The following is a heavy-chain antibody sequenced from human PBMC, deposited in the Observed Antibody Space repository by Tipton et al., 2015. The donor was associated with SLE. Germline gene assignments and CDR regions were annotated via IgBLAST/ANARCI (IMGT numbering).Heavy chain of an antibody. CDR2: FHSTGIL. Sequence: TLSLTCTVSGGSLISFFWTWVRQPAGKGLEWIGPFHSTGILNYNPSLKSRATMSGDTSKNQLSLKLNAVTAADTAVYYCARTAVLAAIMMDVWGQGTTVTVSS. D-gene: IGHD3-3*02. V-gene: IGHV4-4*07. CDR1: GGSLISFF. CDR3: ARTAVLAAIMMDV. J-gene: IGHJ6*02.